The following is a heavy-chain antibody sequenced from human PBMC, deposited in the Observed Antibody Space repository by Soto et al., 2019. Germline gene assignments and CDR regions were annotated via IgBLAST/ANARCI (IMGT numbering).Heavy chain of an antibody. CDR2: IKPDGSGK. D-gene: IGHD6-6*01. Sequence: LRLSCAASGFTFRSNWMSWVRQAPGRGLEWVANIKPDGSGKYYLDSVRGRFTISRDNAENSLFLQIDSLRVEDTAVYYCARDVGVQELDYWGQGTLVTVSS. CDR1: GFTFRSNW. J-gene: IGHJ4*02. V-gene: IGHV3-7*01. CDR3: ARDVGVQELDY.